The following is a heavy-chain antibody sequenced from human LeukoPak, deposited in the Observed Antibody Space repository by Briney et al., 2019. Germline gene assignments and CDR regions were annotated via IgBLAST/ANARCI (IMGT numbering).Heavy chain of an antibody. J-gene: IGHJ4*02. V-gene: IGHV3-43D*03. CDR1: GFTFDDYA. Sequence: PGGSLRLSCAASGFTFDDYAMHWVRQAPGKGLEWVSLISWDGGSTYYADSVKGRFTISRDNSKNSLYLQMNSLRAEDTALYYCARSGSYHPDFDYWGQGTLVTVSS. CDR3: ARSGSYHPDFDY. D-gene: IGHD1-26*01. CDR2: ISWDGGST.